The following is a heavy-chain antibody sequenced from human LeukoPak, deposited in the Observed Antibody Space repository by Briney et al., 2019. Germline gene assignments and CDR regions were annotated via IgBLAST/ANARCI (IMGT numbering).Heavy chain of an antibody. CDR1: GGSFSGYY. CDR3: ARERYSGYDGRGSD. Sequence: PSETLSLTCAVYGGSFSGYYWSWIRQPPGKGLEWIGEINHSGSTNYNPSLKSRVTISVDTSKNQFSLKLSSVTAADTAVYYCARERYSGYDGRGSDWGQGTLVTVSS. V-gene: IGHV4-34*01. CDR2: INHSGST. D-gene: IGHD5-12*01. J-gene: IGHJ4*02.